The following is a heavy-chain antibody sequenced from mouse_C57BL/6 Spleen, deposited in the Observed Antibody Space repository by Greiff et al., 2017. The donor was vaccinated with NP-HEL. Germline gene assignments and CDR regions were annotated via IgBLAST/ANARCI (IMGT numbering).Heavy chain of an antibody. CDR3: ARGLGPPGFAY. D-gene: IGHD4-1*01. CDR2: IYPGDGDT. J-gene: IGHJ3*01. Sequence: VKLQQSGPELVKPGASVKISCKASGYAFSSSWMNWVKQRPGKGLEWIGRIYPGDGDTNYNGKFKGKATLTADKSSSTAYMQLSSLTSEDSAVYFCARGLGPPGFAYWGQGTLVTVSA. CDR1: GYAFSSSW. V-gene: IGHV1-82*01.